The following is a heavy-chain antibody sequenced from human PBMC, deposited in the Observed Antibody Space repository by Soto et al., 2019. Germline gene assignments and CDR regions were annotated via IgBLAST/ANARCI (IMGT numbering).Heavy chain of an antibody. CDR3: ARDWCSDTSCSFAGYSDF. Sequence: ASVKVSCKASGVAFSPYTFSWVRQAPGQGLEWLGGIIPMFGTAKYAQRFQGRVTITADESTSTALLEVTSLKSEDTAIYYCARDWCSDTSCSFAGYSDFWGQGTLVTV. D-gene: IGHD2-15*01. V-gene: IGHV1-69*13. J-gene: IGHJ4*02. CDR2: IIPMFGTA. CDR1: GVAFSPYT.